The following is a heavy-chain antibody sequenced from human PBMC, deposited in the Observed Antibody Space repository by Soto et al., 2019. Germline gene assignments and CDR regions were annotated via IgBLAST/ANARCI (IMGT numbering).Heavy chain of an antibody. CDR3: AKDGVLVGFGELLFDY. CDR1: GFTFSSYG. V-gene: IGHV3-30*18. J-gene: IGHJ4*02. D-gene: IGHD3-10*01. CDR2: ISYDGSNK. Sequence: QVQLVESGGGVVQPGRSLRLSCAASGFTFSSYGMYWVRQAPGKGLEWVAVISYDGSNKYYADSVKGRFTISRDNSKNTLYLQMNSLRAEDTAVYYCAKDGVLVGFGELLFDYWGQGTLVTVSS.